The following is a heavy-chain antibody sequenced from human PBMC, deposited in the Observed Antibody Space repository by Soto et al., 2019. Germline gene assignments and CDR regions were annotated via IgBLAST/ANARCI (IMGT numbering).Heavy chain of an antibody. D-gene: IGHD3-10*01. CDR3: ARTLRRGPPFYY. Sequence: SETLSLTCTVSGGPISSYDYYWSWIRQPPGKGLECIGYIYYSGSTYYNPSLKSRVTISVDTSKNQFSLKLSSVTAADTAVYYCARTLRRGPPFYYPGQGTPVTVSS. CDR1: GGPISSYDYY. V-gene: IGHV4-30-4*01. CDR2: IYYSGST. J-gene: IGHJ4*02.